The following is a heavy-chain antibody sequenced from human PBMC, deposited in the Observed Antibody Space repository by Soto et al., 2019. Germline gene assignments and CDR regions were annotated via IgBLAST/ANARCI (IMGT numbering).Heavy chain of an antibody. Sequence: GASVKVSCKASGYTFTSCDINWVRQATGQGLEWMGWMNPNSGDTGYAQKFQGRVTMTRNTSISTAYMELSSLRSEDTAVYYCARGPSYGDYAYYYGMDVWGQGTTVTVSS. CDR3: ARGPSYGDYAYYYGMDV. D-gene: IGHD4-17*01. CDR1: GYTFTSCD. J-gene: IGHJ6*02. CDR2: MNPNSGDT. V-gene: IGHV1-8*01.